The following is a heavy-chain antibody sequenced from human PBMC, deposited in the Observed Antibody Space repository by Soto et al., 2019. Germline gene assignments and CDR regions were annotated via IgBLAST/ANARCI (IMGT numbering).Heavy chain of an antibody. CDR2: ISGDSGSS. CDR1: GFTFEAYS. J-gene: IGHJ3*01. CDR3: TKRRSARPGFDAFDL. Sequence: GGSLRLSCAASGFTFEAYSLHWVRQLPGKGLEWVAGISGDSGSSGYADSVRGRFTVSRDNAKNSLFLQMSSLSPEDTALYYCTKRRSARPGFDAFDLWGQGTMVTVSS. V-gene: IGHV3-9*01.